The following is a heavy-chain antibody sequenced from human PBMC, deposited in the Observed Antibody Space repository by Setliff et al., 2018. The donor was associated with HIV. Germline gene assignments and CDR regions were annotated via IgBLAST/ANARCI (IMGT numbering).Heavy chain of an antibody. CDR1: GGSFSGYY. Sequence: PSETLSLTCAVYGGSFSGYYWSWIRQPPGKGLEWIGEINHSGSTNYNPSLKSRVTISVDTSKNQFSLKLSSVTAADTAVYYCARGRGYSYGYKYYYMDVWGKGTTVTSP. CDR2: INHSGST. V-gene: IGHV4-34*01. D-gene: IGHD5-18*01. J-gene: IGHJ6*03. CDR3: ARGRGYSYGYKYYYMDV.